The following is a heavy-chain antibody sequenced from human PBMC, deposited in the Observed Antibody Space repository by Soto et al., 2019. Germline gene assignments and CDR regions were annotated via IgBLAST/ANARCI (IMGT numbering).Heavy chain of an antibody. CDR3: ARDAWGNSISREYYFDS. J-gene: IGHJ4*02. CDR2: IIPIFGTA. Sequence: QVQLVQSGAEVKKPGSSVKVSCKASGGTFSSYAISWVRQAPGQGLEWMGGIIPIFGTANYAQKFHGRVTITADESTSTAYMELSCLRSEDTGVYYCARDAWGNSISREYYFDSWGQGTMVTVSS. V-gene: IGHV1-69*01. CDR1: GGTFSSYA. D-gene: IGHD6-6*01.